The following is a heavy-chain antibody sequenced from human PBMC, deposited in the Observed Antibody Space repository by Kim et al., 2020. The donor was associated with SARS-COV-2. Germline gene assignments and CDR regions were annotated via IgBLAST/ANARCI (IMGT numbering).Heavy chain of an antibody. CDR1: GGSISSYY. CDR2: IYYSGST. V-gene: IGHV4-59*08. J-gene: IGHJ5*02. D-gene: IGHD3-22*01. CDR3: ARHGGEDYYDSSGGIGLDS. Sequence: SETLSLTCTVSGGSISSYYWSWIRQPPGKGLEWIGYIYYSGSTNYNPSLKSRVTISVDTSKNQFSLKLSSVTAADTAVYYCARHGGEDYYDSSGGIGLDSWGQGTLVTVSS.